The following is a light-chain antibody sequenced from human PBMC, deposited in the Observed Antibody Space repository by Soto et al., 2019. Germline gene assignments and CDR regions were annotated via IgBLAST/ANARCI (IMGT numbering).Light chain of an antibody. V-gene: IGLV4-60*02. Sequence: QLVLTQSSSASVSLGSSVKLTCTLNNEYRNHIIAWHQQEPGKAPRYLMKVGGSGYYNKESGIPRFSGSTSGADRYLTISNVQFEDEADYYCETWDMKTQVFGGGTKLTVL. CDR2: VGGSGYY. J-gene: IGLJ2*01. CDR1: NEYRNHI. CDR3: ETWDMKTQV.